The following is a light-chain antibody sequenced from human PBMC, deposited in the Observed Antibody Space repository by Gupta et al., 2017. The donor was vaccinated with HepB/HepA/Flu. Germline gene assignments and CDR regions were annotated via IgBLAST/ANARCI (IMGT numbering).Light chain of an antibody. J-gene: IGLJ2*01. CDR1: TSNIGNNF. V-gene: IGLV1-47*01. CDR2: WNN. CDR3: EEWDGSSRNGQVV. Sequence: QSVLTQPPSASGTPGQRVTISCFGSTSNIGNNFVYWYQQLPGTAPKLLIYWNNERPSGGTDQVSGSKSGTSASLAISGLRSEDEAEYYCEEWDGSSRNGQVVFGGGTKLTVL.